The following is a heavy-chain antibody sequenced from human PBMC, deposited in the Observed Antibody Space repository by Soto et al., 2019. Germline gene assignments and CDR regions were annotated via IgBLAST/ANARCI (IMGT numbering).Heavy chain of an antibody. D-gene: IGHD3-10*01. CDR1: GYTFTSYA. V-gene: IGHV1-3*01. Sequence: QVQLVQSGAEVKKPGASVKVSCKASGYTFTSYAMHWVRQAPGQRLEWMGWINAGNGNTKYSQKFQGRVTITRHTSASTAYMELSSLRSEDTAVYYCARGPAVDYYGSGSYYNWWGQGTLVTVSS. CDR3: ARGPAVDYYGSGSYYNW. CDR2: INAGNGNT. J-gene: IGHJ4*02.